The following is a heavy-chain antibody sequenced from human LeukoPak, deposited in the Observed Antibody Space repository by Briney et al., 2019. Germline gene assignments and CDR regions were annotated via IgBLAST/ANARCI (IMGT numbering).Heavy chain of an antibody. CDR2: IYYSGST. CDR3: ARFKSDYGDPCYFDY. J-gene: IGHJ4*02. Sequence: ASETLSLTCTVSGGSISSYYWSWIRQPPGKGLEWIGYIYYSGSTNYNPSLKSRVTISVDTSKNQFSLKLSSVTAADTAVYYCARFKSDYGDPCYFDYWGQGTLVTVSS. V-gene: IGHV4-59*08. CDR1: GGSISSYY. D-gene: IGHD4-17*01.